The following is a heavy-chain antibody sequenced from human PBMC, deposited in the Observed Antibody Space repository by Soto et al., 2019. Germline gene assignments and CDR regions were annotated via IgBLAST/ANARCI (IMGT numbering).Heavy chain of an antibody. D-gene: IGHD2-8*01. Sequence: QVQLVQSGAEVKKPGASVKVSCKASGGTFSSYAIRWVRQAPGQGLEWMGGIIPIFGTANYAQKLQGRVTRTADASTRTAYMELGSLRSEDTAGYHCARDNEDEGRFDDWGLAALVMVSS. CDR1: GGTFSSYA. V-gene: IGHV1-69*01. CDR3: ARDNEDEGRFDD. J-gene: IGHJ4*02. CDR2: IIPIFGTA.